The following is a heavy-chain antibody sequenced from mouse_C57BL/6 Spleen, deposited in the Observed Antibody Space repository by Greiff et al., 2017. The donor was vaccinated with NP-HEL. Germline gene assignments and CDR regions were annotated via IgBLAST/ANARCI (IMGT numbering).Heavy chain of an antibody. D-gene: IGHD3-2*02. CDR1: GYTFTDYS. Sequence: EVQLQQSGPELVKPGASVKIPCKASGYTFTDYSMDWVKQSPGKSLEWIGDINPNNGGTIYNQKFKGKATLTVDKSSSTAYMQLRSLTSEDTAVYYCARNEDSSGYFDYWGQGTTLTVSS. CDR3: ARNEDSSGYFDY. V-gene: IGHV1-18*01. CDR2: INPNNGGT. J-gene: IGHJ2*01.